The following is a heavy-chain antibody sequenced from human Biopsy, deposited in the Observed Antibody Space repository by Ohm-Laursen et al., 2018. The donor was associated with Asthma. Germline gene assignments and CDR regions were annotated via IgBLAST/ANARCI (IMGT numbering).Heavy chain of an antibody. V-gene: IGHV3-30*03. D-gene: IGHD4-23*01. CDR3: ARTHERWTSIQDDALDI. CDR1: GFTFSIYD. CDR2: RSCDGGNK. Sequence: RSLRLSCSASGFTFSIYDIHWVRQALGKGLEWVAVRSCDGGNKFYGDSVNGRFTLSRDNSRNTLYLQMNLLRVEDTAIYYCARTHERWTSIQDDALDIWGQGTMVIVSS. J-gene: IGHJ3*02.